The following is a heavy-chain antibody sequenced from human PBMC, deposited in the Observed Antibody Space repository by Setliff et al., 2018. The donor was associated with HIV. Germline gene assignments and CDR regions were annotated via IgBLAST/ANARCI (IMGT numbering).Heavy chain of an antibody. CDR1: GYTFTTYY. D-gene: IGHD3-22*01. CDR2: INPSVGST. V-gene: IGHV1-46*01. CDR3: ARHDNYDNGGYYNLYYFDP. J-gene: IGHJ4*02. Sequence: GASVKVSCKASGYTFTTYYMHWVRQAPGQGLEWMAVINPSVGSTYYAPSLQSRVTISIDKARNQFSLKLSSVTAADTAVYFCARHDNYDNGGYYNLYYFDPWGPGTLVTVSS.